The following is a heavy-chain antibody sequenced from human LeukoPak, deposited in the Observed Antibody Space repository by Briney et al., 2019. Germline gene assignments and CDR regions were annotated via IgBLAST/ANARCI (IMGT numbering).Heavy chain of an antibody. CDR2: INPNSGGT. CDR1: GYTFTVFY. Sequence: AASVKVSCKASGYTFTVFYMHWVRRAPGRGVEWMGWINPNSGGTKYAQKFQGRVTMTRDTSISTAYMKLSRLRSDDTAVYYCARTGYSSTYRFTGDYWGQGTLVTVSS. V-gene: IGHV1-2*02. J-gene: IGHJ4*02. D-gene: IGHD6-13*01. CDR3: ARTGYSSTYRFTGDY.